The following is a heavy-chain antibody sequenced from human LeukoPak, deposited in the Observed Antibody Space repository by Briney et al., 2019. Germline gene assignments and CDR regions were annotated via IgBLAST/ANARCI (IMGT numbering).Heavy chain of an antibody. V-gene: IGHV3-30*18. CDR1: GFTFSSYG. CDR3: AKAPPGDP. J-gene: IGHJ5*02. Sequence: GRSLRLSCAASGFTFSSYGMHWVRQAPGEGLEWVAVISYDGSNKYYADSVKGRFTISRDNSKNTLYLQMNSLRAEDTAVYYCAKAPPGDPWGQGTLVTVSS. D-gene: IGHD1-14*01. CDR2: ISYDGSNK.